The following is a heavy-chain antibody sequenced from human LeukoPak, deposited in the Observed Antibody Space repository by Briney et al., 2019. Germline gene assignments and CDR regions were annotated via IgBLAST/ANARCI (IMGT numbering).Heavy chain of an antibody. J-gene: IGHJ4*02. D-gene: IGHD4-17*01. CDR1: DGSITNYY. Sequence: SETLSLTCTVSDGSITNYYWSWIRQPPGKGLEWIAYSHYSKTTTYHPSLRSRATVSVDASKNQFSLKLSSVTAADTAVYYCATHAGNHYGDFFDYWGQGTLVTVSS. V-gene: IGHV4-59*08. CDR2: SHYSKTT. CDR3: ATHAGNHYGDFFDY.